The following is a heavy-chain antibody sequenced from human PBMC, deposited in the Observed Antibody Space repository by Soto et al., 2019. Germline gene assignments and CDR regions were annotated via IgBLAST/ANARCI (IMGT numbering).Heavy chain of an antibody. CDR1: GFIFDDYA. CDR2: IRWNSGST. J-gene: IGHJ4*02. Sequence: SLRLSCAASGFIFDDYAMHWVRQAPGKGLEWVSGIRWNSGSTGYSDSVKGRFTISRDNVKNFLYLQMNSLRAEDTALYYCAKDNTYFYDNSGRGLDSWGQGTLVTVSS. CDR3: AKDNTYFYDNSGRGLDS. D-gene: IGHD3-22*01. V-gene: IGHV3-9*01.